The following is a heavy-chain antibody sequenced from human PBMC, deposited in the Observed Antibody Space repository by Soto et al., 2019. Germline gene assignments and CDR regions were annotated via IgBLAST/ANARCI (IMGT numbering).Heavy chain of an antibody. CDR3: ARGHFDSRGYSNALDY. V-gene: IGHV4-39*07. CDR1: GGSISSSSYY. J-gene: IGHJ4*02. D-gene: IGHD3-22*01. CDR2: IYYSGST. Sequence: PSETLSLTCTVSGGSISSSSYYWGWIRQPPGKGLEWIGSIYYSGSTYSNPSLKSRVTISVDTSKNHVSLMLKSVTTADSAIYYCARGHFDSRGYSNALDYWGQGIPVTVSS.